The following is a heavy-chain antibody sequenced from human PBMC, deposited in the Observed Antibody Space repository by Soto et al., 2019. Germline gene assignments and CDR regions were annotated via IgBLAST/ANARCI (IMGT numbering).Heavy chain of an antibody. Sequence: SVKVSCKASGYPFTGYYMHWVRQAPGQGLEWMGWINPNSGGTNYAQKFQGWVTMTRDTSISTAYMELSRLRSDDTAVYYCARDWGYSGSGDVSGMAVWGQGNTVTVSS. V-gene: IGHV1-2*04. CDR1: GYPFTGYY. J-gene: IGHJ6*02. CDR3: ARDWGYSGSGDVSGMAV. CDR2: INPNSGGT. D-gene: IGHD3-10*01.